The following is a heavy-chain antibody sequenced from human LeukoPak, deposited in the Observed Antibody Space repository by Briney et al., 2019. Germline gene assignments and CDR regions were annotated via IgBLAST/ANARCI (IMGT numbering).Heavy chain of an antibody. CDR3: ARLTTGDASDI. CDR2: ISSSSSYI. J-gene: IGHJ3*02. V-gene: IGHV3-21*01. D-gene: IGHD4-17*01. Sequence: GGSLRLSCAASGFTFSSYSMNWVRQAPGKGLEWVSSISSSSSYIYYADSVKGRFTISRDNAKNSLYLQTNSLRAEDTAVYYCARLTTGDASDIWGQGTMVTVSS. CDR1: GFTFSSYS.